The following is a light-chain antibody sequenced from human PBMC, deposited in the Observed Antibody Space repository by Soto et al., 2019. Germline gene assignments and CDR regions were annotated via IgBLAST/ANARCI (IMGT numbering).Light chain of an antibody. J-gene: IGKJ1*01. CDR2: GAS. CDR3: QQYGGSPWT. V-gene: IGKV3-20*01. CDR1: QSVSSSY. Sequence: EIVLTQSPGTLSLSPGERATLSCRASQSVSSSYLAWYQQKPGQAPRLLMYGASSRATGIPDRFSGSGSGTDFTLTISRLGPEDFAVYYCQQYGGSPWTFGQGTKVEIK.